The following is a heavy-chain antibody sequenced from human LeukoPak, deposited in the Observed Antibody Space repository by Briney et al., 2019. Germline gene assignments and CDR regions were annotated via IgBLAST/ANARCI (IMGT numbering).Heavy chain of an antibody. V-gene: IGHV1-69*13. CDR1: GYTFTSYG. J-gene: IGHJ3*02. CDR2: IIPILVTA. CDR3: ATPYCSSSSCYHAFDM. D-gene: IGHD2-2*01. Sequence: GASVKVSCKASGYTFTSYGINWVRPAPGQRPEWMGAIIPILVTANYAEDFRGRVTISADESTTTAYMELSSLTSEDTGIYYCATPYCSSSSCYHAFDMWGQGTTVTVSS.